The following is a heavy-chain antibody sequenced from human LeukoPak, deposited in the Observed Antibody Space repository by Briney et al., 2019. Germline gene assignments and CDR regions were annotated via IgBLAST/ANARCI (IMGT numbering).Heavy chain of an antibody. CDR3: ARAFMYYYGSGSGLGYMDV. J-gene: IGHJ6*03. D-gene: IGHD3-10*01. CDR1: GFTFSSCA. CDR2: ISYDGSNK. Sequence: GGSLRLSCAASGFTFSSCAMHWVRQAPGKGLEWVAVISYDGSNKYYADSVKGRFTISRDNSKNTLYLQMNSLRAEDTAVYYCARAFMYYYGSGSGLGYMDVWGKGTTVTVSS. V-gene: IGHV3-30*04.